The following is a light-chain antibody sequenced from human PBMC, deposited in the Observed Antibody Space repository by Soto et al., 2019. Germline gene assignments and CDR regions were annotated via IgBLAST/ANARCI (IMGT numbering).Light chain of an antibody. CDR2: GAS. V-gene: IGKV3-20*01. J-gene: IGKJ2*01. CDR3: QQSNKSPYT. Sequence: EIVLTQSPATLSLSPGERATLSCRAIQRISSSSLVWYQQKPGQPPRLLIYGASSRATGIPDRFSVSGSGTDFPLTISRLDLEDFAVYYCQQSNKSPYTFRQGTKLEIK. CDR1: QRISSSS.